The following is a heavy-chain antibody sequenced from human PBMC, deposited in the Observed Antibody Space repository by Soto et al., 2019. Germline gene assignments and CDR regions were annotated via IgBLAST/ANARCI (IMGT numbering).Heavy chain of an antibody. CDR3: ARGPIAAADGSYYYYRMDV. CDR2: ISYDGSNK. V-gene: IGHV3-30-3*01. D-gene: IGHD6-13*01. CDR1: GFTFSSYA. J-gene: IGHJ6*02. Sequence: GGSLRLSCAASGFTFSSYAMHWVRQAPGKGLEWVAVISYDGSNKYYADSVKGRFTISRDNSKNTLYLQMNSLRAEDTAVYYCARGPIAAADGSYYYYRMDVWSQGTTVTVS.